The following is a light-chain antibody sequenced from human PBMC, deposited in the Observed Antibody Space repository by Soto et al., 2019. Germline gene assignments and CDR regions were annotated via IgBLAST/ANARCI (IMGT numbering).Light chain of an antibody. CDR3: HQYNNWPPGT. Sequence: EIVMTQSPATLSVSPGERATLSCRASQSVGSNLAWYQQKPGQAPRLLIYHASTRAAGGPARFSGSGSGTDFTLTISSLQSEDFAVYYCHQYNNWPPGTFGQGTKVEIK. J-gene: IGKJ1*01. CDR1: QSVGSN. CDR2: HAS. V-gene: IGKV3-15*01.